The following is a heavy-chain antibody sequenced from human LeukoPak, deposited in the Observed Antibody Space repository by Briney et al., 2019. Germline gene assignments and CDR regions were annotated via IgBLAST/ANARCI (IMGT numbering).Heavy chain of an antibody. CDR1: GFTFINYQ. CDR3: ARDFGTTHTGGDY. Sequence: GGSLRLSCAASGFTFINYQMSWVRQAPGKGLAWVAVIKQSGSEKFYVDSVKGRFTISRDNAKNSLHLQMDSLRDDDTAVYYCARDFGTTHTGGDYWGQGTLVTVSS. J-gene: IGHJ4*02. CDR2: IKQSGSEK. V-gene: IGHV3-7*01. D-gene: IGHD1-7*01.